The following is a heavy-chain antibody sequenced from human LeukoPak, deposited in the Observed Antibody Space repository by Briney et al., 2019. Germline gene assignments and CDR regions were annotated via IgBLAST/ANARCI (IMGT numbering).Heavy chain of an antibody. J-gene: IGHJ4*02. V-gene: IGHV3-23*01. Sequence: GASLRLSCAASGFTFDTYGMTWVRQAPGKGLEWVSGIRGSDGRTYYADSVKGRFTISKNNSKNTLYLQMNSLRAEDTAVYYRAKGGWLDCWGRGTLVTVSS. CDR1: GFTFDTYG. CDR3: AKGGWLDC. CDR2: IRGSDGRT.